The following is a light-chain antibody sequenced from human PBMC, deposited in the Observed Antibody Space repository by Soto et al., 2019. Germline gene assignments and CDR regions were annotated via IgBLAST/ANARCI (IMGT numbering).Light chain of an antibody. Sequence: QAVVTQPPSASGTPGQRVTISCSGSSSNIGSNYVYWYQQLPGTAPKLLIYSNNQRPSGVPDRFSGSKSGTSASLAISRLRSEDEADYYCATWDDSLNVVFGGGTKLTVL. CDR2: SNN. V-gene: IGLV1-47*02. CDR1: SSNIGSNY. J-gene: IGLJ3*02. CDR3: ATWDDSLNVV.